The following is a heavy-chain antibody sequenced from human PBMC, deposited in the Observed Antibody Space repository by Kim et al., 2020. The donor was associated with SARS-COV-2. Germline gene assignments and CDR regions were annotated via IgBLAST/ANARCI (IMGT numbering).Heavy chain of an antibody. J-gene: IGHJ4*02. V-gene: IGHV3-23*01. CDR2: ST. D-gene: IGHD2-2*01. Sequence: STFYAYSVKGRFTIARDNSKNTLFLQLNSLRAEDTALYYCARESSRRADYWGQGTLVTVSS. CDR3: ARESSRRADY.